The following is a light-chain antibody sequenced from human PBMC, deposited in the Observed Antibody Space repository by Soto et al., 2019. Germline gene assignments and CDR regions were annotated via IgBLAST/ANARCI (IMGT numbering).Light chain of an antibody. V-gene: IGKV3-15*01. CDR1: QSVSSN. J-gene: IGKJ1*01. CDR2: GAS. CDR3: QHYNTWPWT. Sequence: EIVLTQSPDTLSLSPLEIASLSFMANQSVSSNYLAWFQQKPGQAPRLLISGASTRAAGIPARFSGSGSGTEFTLTISSLQSEDFAVYYCQHYNTWPWTFGQGTKVDIK.